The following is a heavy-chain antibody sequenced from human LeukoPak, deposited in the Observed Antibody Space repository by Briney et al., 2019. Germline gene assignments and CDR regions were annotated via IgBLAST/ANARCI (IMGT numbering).Heavy chain of an antibody. J-gene: IGHJ6*03. CDR3: ARGPSSSSEVNYYYYMDV. D-gene: IGHD6-6*01. CDR2: IYHSGST. V-gene: IGHV4-59*12. CDR1: GGSISSYY. Sequence: SETLSLTCTVSGGSISSYYWSWIRQPPGKGLEWIGYIYHSGSTYYNPSLKSRVTISVDRSKNQFSLKLSSVTAAVTAVYYCARGPSSSSEVNYYYYMDVWGKGTTVTVSS.